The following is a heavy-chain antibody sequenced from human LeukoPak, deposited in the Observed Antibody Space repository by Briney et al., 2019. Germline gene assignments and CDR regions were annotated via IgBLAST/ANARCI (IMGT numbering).Heavy chain of an antibody. Sequence: ASVKVSCKASGYTFTGYYIHWVRQAPGQGLEWMGIINPSGGSTSYAQKFQGRVIMTRDTSTSTVYMELSSLRSEDTAVCYCARDRLEDRYYYYYGMDVWGQGTTVTVSS. CDR1: GYTFTGYY. CDR2: INPSGGST. CDR3: ARDRLEDRYYYYYGMDV. J-gene: IGHJ6*02. V-gene: IGHV1-46*01. D-gene: IGHD1-1*01.